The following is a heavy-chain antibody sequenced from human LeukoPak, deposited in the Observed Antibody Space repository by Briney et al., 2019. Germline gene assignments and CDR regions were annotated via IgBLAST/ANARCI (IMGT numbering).Heavy chain of an antibody. J-gene: IGHJ4*02. Sequence: ASVKVSSTASGYTFTDYYIHWVRQAPGHGLEWMGWINPNSGGTNYAQKFQGRVTMTRDTSISTAYMELSRLRSDDTAVYYCAPDVDTASNYWGQGTLVTVSS. CDR1: GYTFTDYY. CDR3: APDVDTASNY. V-gene: IGHV1-2*02. D-gene: IGHD5-18*01. CDR2: INPNSGGT.